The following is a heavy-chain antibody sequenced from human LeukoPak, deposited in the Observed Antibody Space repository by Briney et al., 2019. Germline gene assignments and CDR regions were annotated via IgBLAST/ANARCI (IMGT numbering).Heavy chain of an antibody. CDR1: GGSISRYY. CDR3: ARAYYYGSGSYAFDI. CDR2: IYYSGST. Sequence: SETLSLTCTVSGGSISRYYWSWIRQPPGKGLEWIGYIYYSGSTNYNPSLKSRVTISVDTSKNQFSLKLSSVTAADTAVYYCARAYYYGSGSYAFDIWGQGTMVTVSS. V-gene: IGHV4-59*01. J-gene: IGHJ3*02. D-gene: IGHD3-10*01.